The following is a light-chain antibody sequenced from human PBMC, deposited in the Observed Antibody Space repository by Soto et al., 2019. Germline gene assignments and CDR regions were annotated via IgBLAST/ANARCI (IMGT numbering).Light chain of an antibody. CDR1: QGISGY. J-gene: IGKJ3*01. CDR2: GAT. CDR3: QQLTSDPRGFT. V-gene: IGKV1-9*01. Sequence: DIQLTQSPSFLSASVGDRVTITCRASQGISGYLAWYQQKPGKAPKLLIYGATTLRSGVPSRFSGTGSGTEFTLTISSLQPEDFATYYCQQLTSDPRGFTFGPGTKV.